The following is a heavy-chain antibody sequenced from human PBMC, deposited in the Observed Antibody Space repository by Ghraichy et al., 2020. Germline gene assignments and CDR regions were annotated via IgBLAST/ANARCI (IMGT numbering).Heavy chain of an antibody. J-gene: IGHJ4*02. V-gene: IGHV3-49*04. CDR2: IRSKAYGGTT. Sequence: GGSLRLSCTTSGFTFRDYAMSWVRQAPGKGLEWVGFIRSKAYGGTTEYDASVKGRITISRDDSKSIAYLRVNSLKTEDTAVYYCTREMRLQVGNDYWGQGTLVTVSS. CDR3: TREMRLQVGNDY. D-gene: IGHD1-26*01. CDR1: GFTFRDYA.